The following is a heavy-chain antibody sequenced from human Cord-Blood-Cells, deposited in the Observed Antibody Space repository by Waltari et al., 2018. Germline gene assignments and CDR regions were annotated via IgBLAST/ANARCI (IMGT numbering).Heavy chain of an antibody. CDR3: TTDLYYDFWSGHDY. CDR2: IKSKTDGGTT. J-gene: IGHJ4*02. CDR1: GITFRNAW. V-gene: IGHV3-15*01. D-gene: IGHD3-3*01. Sequence: EVKLMESGGSLVQPGGSLRSYCGDSGITFRNAWIGWVSQAPGKGLEWVGRIKSKTDGGTTEYAAPVKGRFTIARDDSKNTLYLQMNSLKTEDTAVYYCTTDLYYDFWSGHDYWGQGTLVTVSS.